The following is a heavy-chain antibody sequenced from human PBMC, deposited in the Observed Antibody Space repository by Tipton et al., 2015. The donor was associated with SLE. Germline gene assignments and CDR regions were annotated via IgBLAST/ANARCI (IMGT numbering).Heavy chain of an antibody. CDR2: VSPSGDT. V-gene: IGHV4-38-2*02. CDR1: GYSISTGFY. D-gene: IGHD3-16*01. CDR3: ATRYYDYIWGGSRKYFFDY. J-gene: IGHJ4*02. Sequence: GLVKPSETLSLTCTVSGYSISTGFYWGWIRQPPGTGLDWIGHVSPSGDTNYNPSLESRVTISRDTPNNQFSLKLNSVTAADTAIYYCATRYYDYIWGGSRKYFFDYWGQGALVTVSS.